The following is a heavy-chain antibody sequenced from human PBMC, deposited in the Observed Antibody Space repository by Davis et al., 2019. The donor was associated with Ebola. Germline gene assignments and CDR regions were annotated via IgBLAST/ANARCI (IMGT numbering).Heavy chain of an antibody. CDR1: GFTFSGSA. V-gene: IGHV3-73*01. Sequence: GESLKISCAASGFTFSGSAMHWVRQASGKGLEWVGRIRSKANSYATAYAASVKGRFTISRDDSKNTAYLQMNSLRPDDTAVYYCARGSVRFLEWLSQNAFDIWGQGTVVTVSS. J-gene: IGHJ3*02. D-gene: IGHD3-3*01. CDR3: ARGSVRFLEWLSQNAFDI. CDR2: IRSKANSYAT.